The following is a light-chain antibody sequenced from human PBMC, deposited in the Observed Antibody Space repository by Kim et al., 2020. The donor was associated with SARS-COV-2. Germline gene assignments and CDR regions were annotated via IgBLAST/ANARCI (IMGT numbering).Light chain of an antibody. Sequence: ATTKCKSSQSVLYSSNNNNYLALYQQKPGQPPKRRIYSASTRESGVPDRVSGSGSGTDITLTISSLQAEDVAVYFCQQYYSTPPTFVQGTKVEIK. J-gene: IGKJ1*01. CDR3: QQYYSTPPT. V-gene: IGKV4-1*01. CDR2: SAS. CDR1: QSVLYSSNNNNY.